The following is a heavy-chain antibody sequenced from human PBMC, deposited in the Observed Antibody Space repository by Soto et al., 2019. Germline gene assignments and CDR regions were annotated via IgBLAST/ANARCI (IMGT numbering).Heavy chain of an antibody. CDR2: ISGSGGST. CDR1: GFTFSSYA. CDR3: AIGRTPITMVRGVIIDLDY. D-gene: IGHD3-10*01. Sequence: GGSLRLSCAASGFTFSSYAMSWVRQAPGKGLEWVSAISGSGGSTYYADSVKGRFTISRDNSKNTLYLQMNSLRAEDTAVYYCAIGRTPITMVRGVIIDLDYWGQGTLVTVSS. V-gene: IGHV3-23*01. J-gene: IGHJ4*02.